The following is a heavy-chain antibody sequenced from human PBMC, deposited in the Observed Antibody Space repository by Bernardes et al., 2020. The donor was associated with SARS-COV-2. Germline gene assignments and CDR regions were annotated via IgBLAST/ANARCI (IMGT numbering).Heavy chain of an antibody. CDR3: ASLPDKEYYDILTGYFRVDY. V-gene: IGHV3-74*01. J-gene: IGHJ4*02. D-gene: IGHD3-9*01. CDR2: INSDGSST. Sequence: GGSLRLSCAASGFTFSSYWMHWVRQAPGKGLVWVSRINSDGSSTSYADSVKGRFTISRDNAKNTLYLQMNSLRAEDTAVYYCASLPDKEYYDILTGYFRVDYWGQGTLVTVSS. CDR1: GFTFSSYW.